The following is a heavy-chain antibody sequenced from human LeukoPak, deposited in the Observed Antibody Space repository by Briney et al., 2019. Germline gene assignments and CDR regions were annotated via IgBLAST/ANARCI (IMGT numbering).Heavy chain of an antibody. CDR2: IYYSGST. CDR1: GGSFNSGNYY. V-gene: IGHV4-61*01. J-gene: IGHJ5*02. Sequence: SETLSLTCTVSGGSFNSGNYYWRWIRQPPGTGLEWIGYIYYSGSTNYNPSLKSRVTISVDTSKNQFSLKLSSVTAADTAVYYCARGRVRFDHWGQGTLVTVSS. D-gene: IGHD3-10*01. CDR3: ARGRVRFDH.